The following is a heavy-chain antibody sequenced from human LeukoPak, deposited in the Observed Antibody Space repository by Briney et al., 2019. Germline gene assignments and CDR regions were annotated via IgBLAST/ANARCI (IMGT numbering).Heavy chain of an antibody. CDR2: IKQDGSEK. CDR3: ARDPDYDSTTAV. V-gene: IGHV3-7*01. D-gene: IGHD3-22*01. CDR1: GFTSISYW. Sequence: GGSLRLSCEASGFTSISYWMSWVRQAPGKGLEWVANIKQDGSEKYYVDSVKGRFTISRDNSKNTLYLQMNSLRAEDTAVYYCARDPDYDSTTAVWGQGTLVTVSS. J-gene: IGHJ4*02.